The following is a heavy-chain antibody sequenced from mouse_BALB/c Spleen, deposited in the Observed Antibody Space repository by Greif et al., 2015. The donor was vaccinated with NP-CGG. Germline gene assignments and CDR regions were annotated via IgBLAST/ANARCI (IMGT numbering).Heavy chain of an antibody. V-gene: IGHV1-14*01. Sequence: VHVKQSGPELVKPGASVKMSCKASGYTFTSYVMHWVKQKPGQGLEWIGYINPYNDGTKYNEKFKGKATLTSDKSSSTAYMELSSLTSEDSAVYYCARYGYGYYYAMDYWGQGTSVTVSS. J-gene: IGHJ4*01. CDR3: ARYGYGYYYAMDY. CDR1: GYTFTSYV. CDR2: INPYNDGT. D-gene: IGHD1-2*01.